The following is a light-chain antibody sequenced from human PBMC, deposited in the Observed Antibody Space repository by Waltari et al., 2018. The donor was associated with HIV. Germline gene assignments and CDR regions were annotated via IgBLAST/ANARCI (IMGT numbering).Light chain of an antibody. Sequence: QVVVTQEPSLSVSPGGTVTVTCASVTGSVSKNHYTHWIQLKPGQAPRTLIYDTEKRHPLTPCRFAGSLIGGRAALMLAGALPDDDADYYCLLSYSGVRVFGGGTKLTV. V-gene: IGLV7-46*01. CDR2: DTE. J-gene: IGLJ3*02. CDR3: LLSYSGVRV. CDR1: TGSVSKNHY.